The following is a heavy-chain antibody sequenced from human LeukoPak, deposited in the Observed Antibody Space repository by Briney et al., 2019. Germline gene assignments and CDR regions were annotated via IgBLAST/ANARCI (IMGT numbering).Heavy chain of an antibody. CDR3: ASLIPNTAMVSY. J-gene: IGHJ4*02. CDR1: GGSLTSYY. V-gene: IGHV4-59*01. CDR2: IYYSGST. Sequence: SETLSLTCTVSGGSLTSYYWSWIRQPPGKGLEWIGYIYYSGSTNYNPSLKSRVTISVDTSKNQFSLKLSSVTAADTAVYYCASLIPNTAMVSYWGQGTLVTVSS. D-gene: IGHD5-18*01.